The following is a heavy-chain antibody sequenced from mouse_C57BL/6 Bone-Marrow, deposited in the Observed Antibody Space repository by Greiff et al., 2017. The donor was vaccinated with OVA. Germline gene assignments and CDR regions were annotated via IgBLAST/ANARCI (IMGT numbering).Heavy chain of an antibody. Sequence: QQSCKASGYTFTSYGISWVKQRTGQGLEWIGEIYPRSGNTYYNEKFKGKATLTADKSSSTAYMELRSLTSEDSAVYFCARPHYYGSSYFDYWGQGTTLTVSS. CDR1: GYTFTSYG. CDR2: IYPRSGNT. D-gene: IGHD1-1*01. V-gene: IGHV1-81*01. J-gene: IGHJ2*01. CDR3: ARPHYYGSSYFDY.